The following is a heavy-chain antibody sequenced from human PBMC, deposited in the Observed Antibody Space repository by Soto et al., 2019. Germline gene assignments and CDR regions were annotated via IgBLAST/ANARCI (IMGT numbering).Heavy chain of an antibody. V-gene: IGHV4-34*01. J-gene: IGHJ6*02. CDR1: GGSFSGYY. CDR3: ARVTGRYYYGMDV. Sequence: QVQLQQWGAGLLKPSETLSLTCAVYGGSFSGYYWSWIRQPPGKGLEWIGEINHSGSTNYNPSLKSRVTTSVDTTKILFSLKLSSVTAADTAVYYCARVTGRYYYGMDVWGQGTTVTVSS. CDR2: INHSGST.